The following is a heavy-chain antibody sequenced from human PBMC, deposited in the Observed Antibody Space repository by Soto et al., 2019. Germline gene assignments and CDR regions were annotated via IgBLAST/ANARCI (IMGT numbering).Heavy chain of an antibody. V-gene: IGHV3-23*01. CDR1: GFTFSSYA. CDR3: ARYIPGVRYYGMDV. D-gene: IGHD2-2*01. Sequence: EVQLLESGGGLVQPGGSLRLSCVASGFTFSSYAMKWVRQAPGKGLEWVSLIGESGTPTYYADSVKGRFTISRDNSENTLFLEMYSLRAEDTAVYYCARYIPGVRYYGMDVWGQGTTVTVSS. CDR2: IGESGTPT. J-gene: IGHJ6*02.